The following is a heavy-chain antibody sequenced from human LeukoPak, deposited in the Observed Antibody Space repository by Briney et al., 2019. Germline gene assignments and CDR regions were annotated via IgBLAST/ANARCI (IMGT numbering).Heavy chain of an antibody. D-gene: IGHD1-1*01. V-gene: IGHV3-30*18. CDR2: ISYDGSNK. J-gene: IGHJ4*02. CDR1: EFTFSSYG. Sequence: GRSLRLSCAASEFTFSSYGMHWVRQAPGKGLEWVAVISYDGSNKYYADSVKGRFTISRDNSKNTLYLQMNSLGAEDTAVYYCAKDIRRLQLERLGDYWGQGTLVTVSS. CDR3: AKDIRRLQLERLGDY.